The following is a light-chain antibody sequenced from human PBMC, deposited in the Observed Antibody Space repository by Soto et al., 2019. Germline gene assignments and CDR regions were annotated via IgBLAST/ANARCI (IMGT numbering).Light chain of an antibody. Sequence: QSALTQPPSASGSPGQSVTISCTGTSSDVGGYKYVSWYQQHPGKAPKLMIFEVNKRPSGVPDRFSGSKSGNTASLTVSGLQADDEDDYYCSSSASINNLRVFGAGTKLTVL. V-gene: IGLV2-8*01. CDR3: SSSASINNLRV. CDR1: SSDVGGYKY. J-gene: IGLJ3*02. CDR2: EVN.